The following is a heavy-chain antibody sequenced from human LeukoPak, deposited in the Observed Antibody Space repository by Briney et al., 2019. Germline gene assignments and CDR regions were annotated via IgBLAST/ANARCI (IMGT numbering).Heavy chain of an antibody. Sequence: PGGSLRLSCAASGFTFRSYEMSWVRQAPGKGLQWVSYIRGSGTTTLYADSVKGRFTISRDNAKNSLYLQMNSLRAEDTAVYYCARFSVVTGFDYWGQGALVTV. J-gene: IGHJ4*02. D-gene: IGHD4-23*01. CDR1: GFTFRSYE. CDR2: IRGSGTTT. V-gene: IGHV3-48*03. CDR3: ARFSVVTGFDY.